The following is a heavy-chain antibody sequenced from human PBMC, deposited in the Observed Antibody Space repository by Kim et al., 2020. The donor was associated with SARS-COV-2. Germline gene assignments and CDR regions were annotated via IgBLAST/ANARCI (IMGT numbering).Heavy chain of an antibody. CDR1: GFTFGRFW. CDR2: IELSGSEK. V-gene: IGHV3-7*01. CDR3: ARYYYYGMDV. J-gene: IGHJ6*02. Sequence: GGSLRLSCAASGFTFGRFWMSWVRQAPGKGLEWVANIELSGSEKYYVSSVKGRFTISRNNAENSLDLQMNSLRAEDTAVYYCARYYYYGMDVWGQGTTVT.